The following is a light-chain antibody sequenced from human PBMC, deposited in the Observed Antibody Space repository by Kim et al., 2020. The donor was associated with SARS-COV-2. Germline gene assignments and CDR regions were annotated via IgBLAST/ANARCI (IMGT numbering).Light chain of an antibody. CDR2: AAS. J-gene: IGKJ4*01. V-gene: IGKV1-16*02. CDR3: QQYYSYPPT. CDR1: QDISHY. Sequence: DIQMTQSPSSLSAYVGDRVTITCRASQDISHYLAWFQQQPGKAPKSLIHAASVLQSGVPSKFSGSGSGTDFTLTISSLQPEDFATYYCQQYYSYPPTFGGGTKVDIK.